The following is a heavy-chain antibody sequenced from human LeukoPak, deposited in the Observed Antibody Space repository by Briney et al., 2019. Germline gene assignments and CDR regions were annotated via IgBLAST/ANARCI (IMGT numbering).Heavy chain of an antibody. CDR1: GGSFSGYY. D-gene: IGHD6-13*01. CDR2: INHSGST. J-gene: IGHJ3*02. CDR3: ARSGAAALQYGDAFDI. Sequence: SETLSLTCAVYGGSFSGYYWSWIRQPPGKGLEWIGEINHSGSTNYNPSLKSRVTISVDTSKNQFSLKLSCVTAADTAVYYCARSGAAALQYGDAFDIWGQGTMVTVSS. V-gene: IGHV4-34*01.